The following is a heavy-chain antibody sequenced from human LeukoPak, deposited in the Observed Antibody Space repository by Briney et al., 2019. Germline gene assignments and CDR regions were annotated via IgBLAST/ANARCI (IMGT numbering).Heavy chain of an antibody. CDR3: TKSRISFSGQADH. CDR2: ISSTSSDL. D-gene: IGHD5-12*01. J-gene: IGHJ4*02. CDR1: GFNFKSYS. Sequence: GGSLRLSCAASGFNFKSYSMNWVRQAPGKGLVWVSFISSTSSDLLYADSVKGRFTVSRDNGKNSLYLQMNSLRAEDTAVYYCTKSRISFSGQADHWGQGTLVTVSS. V-gene: IGHV3-21*01.